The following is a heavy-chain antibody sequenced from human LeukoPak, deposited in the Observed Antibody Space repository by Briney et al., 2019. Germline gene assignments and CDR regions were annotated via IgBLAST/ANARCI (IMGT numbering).Heavy chain of an antibody. V-gene: IGHV4-59*08. CDR2: IYYSGST. CDR3: ARRPTLGGAFDI. Sequence: SETLSLTCTVSGGSISSYYWSWIRQPPVKGLEWIGYIYYSGSTNYTPSLKSRVTISVDTSKNQFSLKLSSVTAADTAVYYCARRPTLGGAFDIWGQGTMITVSS. J-gene: IGHJ3*02. D-gene: IGHD3-3*01. CDR1: GGSISSYY.